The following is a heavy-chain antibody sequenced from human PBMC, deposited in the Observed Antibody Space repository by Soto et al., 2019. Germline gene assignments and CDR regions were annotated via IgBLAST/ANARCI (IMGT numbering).Heavy chain of an antibody. CDR2: ISYDGSNK. CDR1: GFIFSSYA. CDR3: AREQVEFTPPYDYYGLDV. Sequence: QVQLVESGGGVVQPGRSLRLSCAASGFIFSSYALHWVRQAPGRGLEWVPVISYDGSNKYYADSVKGRFTISRDNSKNTLNLQMNSLRGEDTAVYYCAREQVEFTPPYDYYGLDVWGQGTTVTVAS. D-gene: IGHD2-15*01. V-gene: IGHV3-30*04. J-gene: IGHJ6*02.